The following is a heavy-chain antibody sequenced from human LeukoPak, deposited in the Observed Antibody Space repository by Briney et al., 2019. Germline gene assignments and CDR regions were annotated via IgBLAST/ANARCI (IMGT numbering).Heavy chain of an antibody. J-gene: IGHJ4*02. CDR3: ARAPMGTAALY. Sequence: GASVKVSCKASGYTFTNFDINWVRQAPGQGLEWMGWMNPVSGNAGSAQKFQGRVTLTRDMSISTAYMELSSLRSDDTAFYYCARAPMGTAALYSGQGTLVTVSS. CDR1: GYTFTNFD. CDR2: MNPVSGNA. V-gene: IGHV1-8*01. D-gene: IGHD2-2*01.